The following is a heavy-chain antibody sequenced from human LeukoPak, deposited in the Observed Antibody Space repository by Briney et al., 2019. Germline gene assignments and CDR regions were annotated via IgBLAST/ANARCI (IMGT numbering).Heavy chain of an antibody. D-gene: IGHD6-19*01. CDR3: ARVSSGWFDFYY. J-gene: IGHJ4*02. Sequence: GGSLRLSCAASGFTVSSSYMSWVRQAPGKGLEWVSVIYSGDSTYYAQSVKGRFTISRDNSKNTLYLQMNSLGAEDTAVYYCARVSSGWFDFYYWGQGTLVTVSS. CDR2: IYSGDST. V-gene: IGHV3-53*01. CDR1: GFTVSSSY.